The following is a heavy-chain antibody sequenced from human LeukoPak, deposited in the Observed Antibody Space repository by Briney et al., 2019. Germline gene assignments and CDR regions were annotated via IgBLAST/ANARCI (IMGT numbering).Heavy chain of an antibody. Sequence: PGGSLRLSCVASGFTFSTYSMTWVHQGPGKGLEWVSSIYNSGAKAFYADSVKGRFTISRDNSKNTVYLQMNSLRAEDTAIYYCSKDVVPDSGWDLDYWGRGTLVTVSS. V-gene: IGHV3-23*01. D-gene: IGHD6-19*01. CDR3: SKDVVPDSGWDLDY. J-gene: IGHJ4*02. CDR1: GFTFSTYS. CDR2: IYNSGAKA.